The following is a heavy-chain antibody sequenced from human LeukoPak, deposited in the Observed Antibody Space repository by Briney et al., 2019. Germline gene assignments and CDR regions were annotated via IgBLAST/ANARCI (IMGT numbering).Heavy chain of an antibody. V-gene: IGHV5-51*01. J-gene: IGHJ4*02. CDR3: ASRYCSSTSCYNYFDY. D-gene: IGHD2-2*02. Sequence: GESLKISCKGSGYSVINYWIGWVRQMPGKGLEWMGINYPGDSDTRYSPSFQGQVTISADKSISTAYLQWSSLKASDTAMYYCASRYCSSTSCYNYFDYWGQGTLVTVSS. CDR2: NYPGDSDT. CDR1: GYSVINYW.